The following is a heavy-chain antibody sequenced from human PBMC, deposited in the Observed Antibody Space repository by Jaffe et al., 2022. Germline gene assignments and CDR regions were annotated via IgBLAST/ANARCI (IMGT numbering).Heavy chain of an antibody. Sequence: QLQLQESGSGLVKPSQTLSLTCAVSGGSISSGGYSWSWIRQPPGKGLEWIGYIYHSGSTYYNPSLKSRVTISVDRSKNQFSLKLSSVTAADTAVYYCARGALLRYCSGGSCPLFDYWGQGTLVTVSS. V-gene: IGHV4-30-2*01. J-gene: IGHJ4*02. CDR1: GGSISSGGYS. D-gene: IGHD2-15*01. CDR2: IYHSGST. CDR3: ARGALLRYCSGGSCPLFDY.